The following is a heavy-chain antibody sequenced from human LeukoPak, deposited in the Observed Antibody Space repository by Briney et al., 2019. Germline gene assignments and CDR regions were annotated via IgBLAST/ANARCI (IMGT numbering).Heavy chain of an antibody. CDR3: ARDLGGGYYFDY. J-gene: IGHJ4*02. D-gene: IGHD4-23*01. CDR2: ISWNSGSI. CDR1: GFTFDDYA. Sequence: GGSLRLSCAASGFTFDDYAMHWVRQAPGKGLEWVSGISWNSGSIGYADSVKGRFTISRDNAKNSLYVQMNSLRAEDTALYYCARDLGGGYYFDYWGQGTLVTVSS. V-gene: IGHV3-9*01.